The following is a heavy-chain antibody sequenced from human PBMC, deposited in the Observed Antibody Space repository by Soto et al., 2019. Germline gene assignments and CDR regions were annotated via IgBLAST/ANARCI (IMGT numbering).Heavy chain of an antibody. CDR1: GGSISSYY. D-gene: IGHD4-17*01. CDR2: IYYSGST. CDR3: ARDDGDYAIDY. J-gene: IGHJ4*02. V-gene: IGHV4-59*01. Sequence: SETLSLTCTVSGGSISSYYWSWIRQPPGKGLEWIGYIYYSGSTNYNPSLKSRVTISVDTSKNQFSLKLSSVTAADTAVYYCARDDGDYAIDYWGQGTLVTVS.